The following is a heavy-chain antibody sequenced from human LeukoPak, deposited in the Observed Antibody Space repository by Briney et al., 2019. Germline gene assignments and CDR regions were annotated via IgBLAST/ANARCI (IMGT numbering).Heavy chain of an antibody. CDR3: ARKRERGQVRIFDY. Sequence: GASVKVSCKASGYTFTGYYMHWVRQATGQGLEWMGWITPNSGGTNYAQKFQGRVTMTRDTSISTAYMELSRLRSDDTAVYYCARKRERGQVRIFDYWGQGTLVTVSS. CDR2: ITPNSGGT. D-gene: IGHD1-26*01. V-gene: IGHV1-2*02. CDR1: GYTFTGYY. J-gene: IGHJ4*02.